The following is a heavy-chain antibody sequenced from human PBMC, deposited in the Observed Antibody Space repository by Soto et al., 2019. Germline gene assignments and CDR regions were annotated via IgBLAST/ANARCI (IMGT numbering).Heavy chain of an antibody. V-gene: IGHV3-23*01. Sequence: GGSLRLSCAASGFTFSSYGMSWVRQAPGKGLEWVSAISGSGGGTYYADPVKGRFTISRDNSKNTLYLQMNNLRAEDTAVYYCAIPPREDYGSGKTLNSYYYYMDVWGKGTTVTVSS. CDR2: ISGSGGGT. D-gene: IGHD3-10*01. CDR1: GFTFSSYG. J-gene: IGHJ6*03. CDR3: AIPPREDYGSGKTLNSYYYYMDV.